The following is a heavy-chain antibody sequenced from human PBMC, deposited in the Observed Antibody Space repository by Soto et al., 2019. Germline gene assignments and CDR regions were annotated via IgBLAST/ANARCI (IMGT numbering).Heavy chain of an antibody. Sequence: ASVKVSCKASGYTFTSYGVSWVRQAPGQGLEWMGWISAYNGNTNYAQKLQGRVTMTTDTSTSTAYMELRSLRSDDTAVYHCARDHYDYGDYNFDYWGQGTLVTVSS. CDR1: GYTFTSYG. CDR3: ARDHYDYGDYNFDY. D-gene: IGHD4-17*01. CDR2: ISAYNGNT. J-gene: IGHJ4*02. V-gene: IGHV1-18*01.